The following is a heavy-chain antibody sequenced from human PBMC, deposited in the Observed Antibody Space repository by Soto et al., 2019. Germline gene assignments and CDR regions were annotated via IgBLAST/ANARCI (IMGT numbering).Heavy chain of an antibody. CDR1: GYTFTSYV. D-gene: IGHD3-9*01. V-gene: IGHV1-18*01. J-gene: IGHJ4*02. CDR3: ATDGRGYYEILTGFYY. CDR2: ISAYNGNT. Sequence: ASVKVSCKASGYTFTSYVISWVRQAPGQGLEWMGWISAYNGNTNYAQKLQGRVTMTTDTSTSTAYMELRSLRSDDTAVYYCATDGRGYYEILTGFYYLGQGALVTVSS.